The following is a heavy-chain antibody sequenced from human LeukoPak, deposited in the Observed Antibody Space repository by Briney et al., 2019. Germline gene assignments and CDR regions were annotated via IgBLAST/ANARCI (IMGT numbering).Heavy chain of an antibody. CDR1: GGSISSSSYY. CDR2: IYYSRST. V-gene: IGHV4-39*01. D-gene: IGHD2-15*01. Sequence: PSETLSLTCTVSGGSISSSSYYWGWIRQPPGKGLEWIGSIYYSRSTYYNTSLKRRVNISVDTSKNHSSLKLSSVTARDTAVYYCARQAVIAAAFDYWGQGTLVTVSS. J-gene: IGHJ4*02. CDR3: ARQAVIAAAFDY.